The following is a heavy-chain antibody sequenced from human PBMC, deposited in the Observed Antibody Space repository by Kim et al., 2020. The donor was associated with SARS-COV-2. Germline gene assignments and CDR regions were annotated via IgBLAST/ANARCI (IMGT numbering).Heavy chain of an antibody. V-gene: IGHV1-18*04. CDR1: GYTFTSYG. J-gene: IGHJ6*02. CDR2: ISVYNGNT. CDR3: ARAAHSSSWYVSMDYYGMDV. D-gene: IGHD6-13*01. Sequence: ASVKVSCKASGYTFTSYGISWVRQAPGQGLEWMGWISVYNGNTNYAQKLQGRVTMTTDTSTSTAYMELRSLRSDDTAVYYCARAAHSSSWYVSMDYYGMDVWGQGTTVTVSS.